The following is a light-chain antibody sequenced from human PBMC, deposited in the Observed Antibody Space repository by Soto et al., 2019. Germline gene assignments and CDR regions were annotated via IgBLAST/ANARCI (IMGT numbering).Light chain of an antibody. CDR2: EVT. CDR1: SSDVGNYNL. J-gene: IGLJ1*01. V-gene: IGLV2-23*02. Sequence: QYMLTQPGSVPCYPGVSTTISCTGTSSDVGNYNLVSWYQQHPGKAPKLMIYEVTKRPSGVSIRFSGSKSGNTASLTISGLQAEDEADYYCCSYAHISTYVLGTGTKVTVL. CDR3: CSYAHISTYV.